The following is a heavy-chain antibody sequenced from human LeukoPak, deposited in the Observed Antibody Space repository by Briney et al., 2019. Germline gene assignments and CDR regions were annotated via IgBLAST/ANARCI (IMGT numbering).Heavy chain of an antibody. J-gene: IGHJ6*03. CDR2: IITDGSST. V-gene: IGHV3-74*01. CDR1: GFTFSSYW. D-gene: IGHD3-3*01. Sequence: GGSLRLSCAASGFTFSSYWMHWVRQAPGKGLVWVSRIITDGSSTSYADSVKGRFTISRDNAKNTLYLQMNSLRAEDTAVYYCATLGGDYDFWSGYSLHYYYYYYMDVWGKGTTVTVSS. CDR3: ATLGGDYDFWSGYSLHYYYYYYMDV.